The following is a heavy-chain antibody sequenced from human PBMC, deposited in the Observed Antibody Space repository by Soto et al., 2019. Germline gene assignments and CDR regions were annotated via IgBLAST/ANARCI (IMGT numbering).Heavy chain of an antibody. CDR1: GFTFSSYG. V-gene: IGHV3-33*08. Sequence: GGSLRLSCTASGFTFSSYGMHWVRQAPGKGLEWVAVIWYDGSAKYYGDSVKGRFTISRDNSKNTLYLQMNSLRAEDTAVYYCARDRNGYNPGPLHYWGQGILVTLSS. J-gene: IGHJ4*02. D-gene: IGHD5-12*01. CDR2: IWYDGSAK. CDR3: ARDRNGYNPGPLHY.